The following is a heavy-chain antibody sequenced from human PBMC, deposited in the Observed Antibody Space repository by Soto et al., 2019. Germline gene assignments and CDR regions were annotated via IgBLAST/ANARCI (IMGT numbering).Heavy chain of an antibody. Sequence: SETLSLTCTVSGGSVSSGGYSWSWIRQSPGQGLEWIGYIYQGGSAYYNPSLKTRVTILVDSSNNQCSLNLTSVTAADTAVYYCARAFYGVDLWGQVTTVTVSS. J-gene: IGHJ6*02. CDR1: GGSVSSGGYS. CDR3: ARAFYGVDL. V-gene: IGHV4-30-2*06. CDR2: IYQGGSA.